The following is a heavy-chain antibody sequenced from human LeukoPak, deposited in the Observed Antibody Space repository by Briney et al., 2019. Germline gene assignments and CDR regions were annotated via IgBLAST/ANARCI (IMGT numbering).Heavy chain of an antibody. D-gene: IGHD3-10*01. Sequence: GGSLRLSCAASGFTFSSFAMSWVRKAPGKGREWVSAISGSGGSTYYADSVKGRFTISRDNSKNTLYLQMNSLRAEDTAVYYCAKATMVRGVIVYFDYWGQGTLVTVSS. V-gene: IGHV3-23*01. J-gene: IGHJ4*02. CDR3: AKATMVRGVIVYFDY. CDR2: ISGSGGST. CDR1: GFTFSSFA.